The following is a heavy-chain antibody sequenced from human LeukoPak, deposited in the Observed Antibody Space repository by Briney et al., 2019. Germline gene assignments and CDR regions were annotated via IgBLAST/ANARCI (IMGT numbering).Heavy chain of an antibody. Sequence: GGSLRLSCVASGITFRNYWMSWVRQAPGKGLEWVAFIRYDGSNKYYADSVKGRFTISRDNSKNTLYLQMNSLRAEDTAVYYCAKEGGQWLVLPKNYFDYWGQGTLVTVSS. V-gene: IGHV3-30*02. D-gene: IGHD6-19*01. CDR3: AKEGGQWLVLPKNYFDY. J-gene: IGHJ4*02. CDR1: GITFRNYW. CDR2: IRYDGSNK.